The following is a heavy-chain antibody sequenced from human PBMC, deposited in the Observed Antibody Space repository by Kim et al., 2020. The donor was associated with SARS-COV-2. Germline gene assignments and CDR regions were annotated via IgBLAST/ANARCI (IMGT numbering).Heavy chain of an antibody. CDR2: IKSKTDGGTT. V-gene: IGHV3-15*01. Sequence: GGSLRLSCAASGFTFSNAWMSWVRQAPGKGLEWVGRIKSKTDGGTTDYAAPVKGRFTISRDDSKNTLYLQMNSLKTEDTAVYYCTTTRLPHYYGSGSYPWGQGTLVTVSS. CDR3: TTTRLPHYYGSGSYP. CDR1: GFTFSNAW. D-gene: IGHD3-10*01. J-gene: IGHJ5*02.